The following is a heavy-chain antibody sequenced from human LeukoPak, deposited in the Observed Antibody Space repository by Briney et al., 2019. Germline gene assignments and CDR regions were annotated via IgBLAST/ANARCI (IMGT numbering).Heavy chain of an antibody. CDR3: ARVLYCTNGVCYWHSYYMDV. CDR2: INSDGSST. D-gene: IGHD2-8*01. CDR1: GFTFSSYW. J-gene: IGHJ6*03. V-gene: IGHV3-74*01. Sequence: GGSLRLSCAASGFTFSSYWMHWVRQAPGKGLVWVSRINSDGSSTSYADSVKGRFTISRDNAKNTLYLQMNSLRAEDTAVYYCARVLYCTNGVCYWHSYYMDVWGKGTTVTVSS.